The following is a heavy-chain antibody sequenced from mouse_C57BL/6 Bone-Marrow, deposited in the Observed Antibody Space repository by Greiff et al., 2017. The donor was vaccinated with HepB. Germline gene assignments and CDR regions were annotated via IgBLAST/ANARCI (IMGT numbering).Heavy chain of an antibody. CDR3: ARWGLRRGGYFDY. CDR2: IYPGGGYT. CDR1: GYTFTNYW. Sequence: VQLKESGAELVRPGTSVKMSCKASGYTFTNYWIGWAKQRPGHGLEWIGDIYPGGGYTNYNEKFKGKATLTADKSSSTAYMQYSSLTSEDSAIYYCARWGLRRGGYFDYWGQGTTLTVSS. J-gene: IGHJ2*01. V-gene: IGHV1-63*01. D-gene: IGHD2-4*01.